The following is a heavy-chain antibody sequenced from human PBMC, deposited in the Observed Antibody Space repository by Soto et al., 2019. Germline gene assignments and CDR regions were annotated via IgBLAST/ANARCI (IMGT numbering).Heavy chain of an antibody. CDR1: GDTLNRFT. CDR2: ITPILNAT. CDR3: TTLAP. J-gene: IGHJ5*02. V-gene: IGHV1-69*08. Sequence: QVQLVQSGAEVKKPGSSVMVSCKGSGDTLNRFTISWVRQAPGQGLEWMGRITPILNATNNAPKFQGRVTITADKSTNAAYMELTSLTSDDTAVYFCTTLAPWGQGTLVTVSP.